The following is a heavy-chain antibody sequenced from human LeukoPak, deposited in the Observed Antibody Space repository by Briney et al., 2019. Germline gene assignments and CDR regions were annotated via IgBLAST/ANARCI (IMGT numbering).Heavy chain of an antibody. J-gene: IGHJ4*02. CDR3: VRDRGSYRPIDY. CDR1: AFSLNTYN. CDR2: ISYTGTYI. V-gene: IGHV3-21*04. D-gene: IGHD1-26*01. Sequence: TGGSLRLSCAASAFSLNTYNMNWVRQAPGKGLEWVSSISYTGTYIYYADSVKGRFTISRDNAQNSLYLQMNSLRAEDTAVYYCVRDRGSYRPIDYWGQGTLVTVSS.